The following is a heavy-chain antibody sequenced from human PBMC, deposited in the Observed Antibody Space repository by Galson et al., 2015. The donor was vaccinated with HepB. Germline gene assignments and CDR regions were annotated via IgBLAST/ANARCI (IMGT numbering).Heavy chain of an antibody. CDR3: ARLLGGVATGYYFDY. Sequence: SVKVSCKASGGTLNSFAISWVRQAPGQGLAWMGGIIPIFGTANYAQKFQDRVTITANESTSTAYMELSSLRSEDTAVYYCARLLGGVATGYYFDYWGQGTLVTASS. CDR1: GGTLNSFA. D-gene: IGHD1-14*01. V-gene: IGHV1-69*13. J-gene: IGHJ4*02. CDR2: IIPIFGTA.